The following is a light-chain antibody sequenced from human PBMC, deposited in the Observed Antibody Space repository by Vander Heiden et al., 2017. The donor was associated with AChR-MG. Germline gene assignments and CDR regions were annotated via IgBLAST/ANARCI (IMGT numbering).Light chain of an antibody. CDR3: QVWDSSSEHVV. CDR1: NIGSKR. CDR2: DDS. J-gene: IGLJ2*01. Sequence: SYVLTQPPSVSVAPGKTASITCGGNNIGSKRVHGYQQKPGQAPVLVVYDDSDRPAGIPERFSGSNSGNTATLTISRGEAGDEADYYWQVWDSSSEHVVFGGGTKLTVL. V-gene: IGLV3-21*03.